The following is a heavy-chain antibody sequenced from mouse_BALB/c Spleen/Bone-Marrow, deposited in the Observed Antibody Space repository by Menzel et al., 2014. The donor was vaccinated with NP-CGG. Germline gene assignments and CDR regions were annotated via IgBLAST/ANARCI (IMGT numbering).Heavy chain of an antibody. D-gene: IGHD2-3*01. Sequence: LQESGADLVRPGSSVKISCKASGYAFXNYWMNWVKQRPGQGLEWIGQIYPGDGDTNYNGKFKGKATLTADKSSSTAYMQLSSLTSEDSAVYFCARCDGYSYYFDYWAKAPLSQSPQ. V-gene: IGHV1-80*01. CDR1: GYAFXNYW. CDR2: IYPGDGDT. CDR3: ARCDGYSYYFDY. J-gene: IGHJ2*01.